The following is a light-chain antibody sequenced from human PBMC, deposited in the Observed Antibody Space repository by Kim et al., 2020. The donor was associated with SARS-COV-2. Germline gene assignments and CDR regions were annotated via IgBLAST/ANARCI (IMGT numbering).Light chain of an antibody. J-gene: IGLJ3*02. V-gene: IGLV1-47*01. CDR1: SSNIGSHF. CDR2: RNN. Sequence: GQRVTFSCSGSSSNIGSHFVYWYQQPPGTAPKLLIYRNNERPSGVPDRFSGSKSGTSASLAISGLRSEDEADYYCAAWDDGLSGWVFGGGTQLTVL. CDR3: AAWDDGLSGWV.